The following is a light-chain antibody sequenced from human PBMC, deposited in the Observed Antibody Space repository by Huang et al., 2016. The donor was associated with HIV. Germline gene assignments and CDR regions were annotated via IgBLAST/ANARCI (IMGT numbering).Light chain of an antibody. Sequence: MTQSPPSLSASIGDRGTRPCRASRDISTFLAWYQQKPGKPPRLLIYAASILHSGVPSRFSGGGSGTNFTLTVSSLQPEDVANYYCQKYDSAPRTFGQGTKLEL. CDR2: AAS. V-gene: IGKV1-27*01. J-gene: IGKJ1*01. CDR1: RDISTF. CDR3: QKYDSAPRT.